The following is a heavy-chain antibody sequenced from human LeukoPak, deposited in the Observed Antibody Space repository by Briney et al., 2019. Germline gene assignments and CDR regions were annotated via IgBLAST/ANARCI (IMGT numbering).Heavy chain of an antibody. CDR3: ARDTYPHYCSSTSCYQARFDY. J-gene: IGHJ4*02. D-gene: IGHD2-2*01. Sequence: SETLSLTCTVSDGSISSSSYYWSWIRQPPGKGLEWSGYIYHSGSTYYNPSLKSRVTISVDRSKNQFSLKLSSVTAADTAVYYCARDTYPHYCSSTSCYQARFDYWGQGTLVTVSS. CDR1: DGSISSSSYY. V-gene: IGHV4-30-2*01. CDR2: IYHSGST.